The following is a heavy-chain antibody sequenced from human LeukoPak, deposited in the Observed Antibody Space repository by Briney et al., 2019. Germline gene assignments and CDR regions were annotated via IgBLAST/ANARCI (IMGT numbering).Heavy chain of an antibody. V-gene: IGHV1-2*04. CDR2: INPNSGGT. D-gene: IGHD3-3*01. CDR3: ARTGWSGYDSHFNY. J-gene: IGHJ4*02. CDR1: GYTFTGYY. Sequence: PEASVKVSCKASGYTFTGYYMHWVRQAPGQGLEWMGWINPNSGGTNYAQKFQGWVTMTRDTSISTAYMELSSLRSEDTAVYYCARTGWSGYDSHFNYWGQGTLVTVSS.